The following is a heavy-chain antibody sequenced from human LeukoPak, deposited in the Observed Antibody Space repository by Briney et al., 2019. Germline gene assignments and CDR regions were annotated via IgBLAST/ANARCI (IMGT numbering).Heavy chain of an antibody. D-gene: IGHD5-18*01. CDR3: ANMGYSYAPGLFDP. CDR1: GGSISSSGYY. V-gene: IGHV4-39*07. Sequence: SETLSLTCTVSGGSISSSGYYWGWIRQTPGKGLEWIGSIYYSGSNYHNPSLKSRVSMSVDTSKNQFSLKLSSVTAADTAVYYCANMGYSYAPGLFDPWGQGTLVTVSS. J-gene: IGHJ5*02. CDR2: IYYSGSN.